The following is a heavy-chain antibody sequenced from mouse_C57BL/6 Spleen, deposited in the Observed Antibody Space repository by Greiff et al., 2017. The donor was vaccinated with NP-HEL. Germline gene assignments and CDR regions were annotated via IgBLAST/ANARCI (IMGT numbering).Heavy chain of an antibody. V-gene: IGHV1-7*01. CDR2: INPSSGYT. D-gene: IGHD1-1*01. CDR1: GYTFTSYW. J-gene: IGHJ2*01. Sequence: QVQLQQSGAELAKPGASVKLSCKASGYTFTSYWMHWVKQRPGQGLEWIGYINPSSGYTKYNQKFKDKATLTADTSSSTAYMQLSSLTYEDSAVYYCARSVYYGSSYGFDYWGQGTTLTVSS. CDR3: ARSVYYGSSYGFDY.